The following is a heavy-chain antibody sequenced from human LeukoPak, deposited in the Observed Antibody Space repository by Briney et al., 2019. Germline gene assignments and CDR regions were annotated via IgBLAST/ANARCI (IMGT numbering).Heavy chain of an antibody. D-gene: IGHD1-26*01. J-gene: IGHJ4*02. CDR3: ARDPGGSGHGL. V-gene: IGHV4-61*02. CDR2: IYASGST. CDR1: GGSITSCSYY. Sequence: SETLSLTCTVSGGSITSCSYYWVWIRQPAEKALEYIGGIYASGSTRYNPSLKSRVTMSLDTSKNQFSLNLSSVTAADPAVYHCARDPGGSGHGLWGQGTLVTVSS.